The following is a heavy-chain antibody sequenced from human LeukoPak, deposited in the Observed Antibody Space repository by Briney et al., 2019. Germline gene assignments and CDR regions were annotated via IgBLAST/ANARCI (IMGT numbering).Heavy chain of an antibody. Sequence: GGSLRLSCAASRVTFSNYAMSWGRLAQATGLRSVSVSSGSGGTTYSADSVKGRFPISRDNSKNNLYLKMNSLRAEHTAAYYCARDRGSSGGNTNGYFDYWGQGALVTVSS. D-gene: IGHD4-23*01. CDR2: SSGSGGTT. V-gene: IGHV3-23*01. CDR3: ARDRGSSGGNTNGYFDY. J-gene: IGHJ4*02. CDR1: RVTFSNYA.